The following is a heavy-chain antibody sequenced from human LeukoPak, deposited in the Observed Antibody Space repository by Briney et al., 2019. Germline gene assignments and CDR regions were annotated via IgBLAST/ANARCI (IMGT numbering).Heavy chain of an antibody. Sequence: PRGSLRLSCAASGFTFSSYSMNWVRQAPGKGLEWVGRIRSKANSYATVYAASVKGRFTISRDDSKNTAYLQMNSLKTEDTAVYYCTRHVVGAVDRGQGTLVTVSS. CDR3: TRHVVGAVD. J-gene: IGHJ4*02. CDR2: IRSKANSYAT. V-gene: IGHV3-73*01. D-gene: IGHD1-26*01. CDR1: GFTFSSYS.